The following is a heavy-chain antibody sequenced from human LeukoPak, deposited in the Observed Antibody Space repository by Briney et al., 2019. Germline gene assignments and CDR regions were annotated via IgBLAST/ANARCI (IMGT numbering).Heavy chain of an antibody. V-gene: IGHV1-69*05. CDR3: ARARRDGYNH. CDR1: GGTFSSYT. Sequence: ASVKVSCRASGGTFSSYTISWVRQAPGQGLEWMGGIIPIFGTANYAQKFQGRVTITTDESTSTAYMELSSLRSEDTAVYYCARARRDGYNHWGQGTLVTVSS. CDR2: IIPIFGTA. J-gene: IGHJ5*02. D-gene: IGHD5-24*01.